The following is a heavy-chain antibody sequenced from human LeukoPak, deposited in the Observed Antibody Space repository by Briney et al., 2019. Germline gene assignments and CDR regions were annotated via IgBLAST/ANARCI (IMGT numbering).Heavy chain of an antibody. D-gene: IGHD3-10*01. Sequence: GGSLRLSCAASGFTFSSYSMNWVRQAPGKGLEWVSYISSSSSTIYYADSVKGRFTISRDNSKNTLFLQMNSLRAEDTAVYYCAKLGGSGTYWPFDYWGQGTLVTVSS. CDR1: GFTFSSYS. V-gene: IGHV3-48*01. CDR3: AKLGGSGTYWPFDY. CDR2: ISSSSSTI. J-gene: IGHJ4*02.